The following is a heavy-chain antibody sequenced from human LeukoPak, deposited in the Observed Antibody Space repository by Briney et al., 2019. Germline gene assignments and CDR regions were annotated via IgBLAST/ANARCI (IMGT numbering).Heavy chain of an antibody. CDR1: GFTVSSNY. V-gene: IGHV3-53*01. Sequence: GGSLRLSCAASGFTVSSNYMSWVRQAPGKGLEWVSVIYSGGSTYYADSVKGRFTISRDNSKNTLYLQMNSLRAEDTAVYYCARVGTYCSSTSCYARTYYYMDVWGKGTTVTISS. CDR2: IYSGGST. CDR3: ARVGTYCSSTSCYARTYYYMDV. J-gene: IGHJ6*03. D-gene: IGHD2-2*01.